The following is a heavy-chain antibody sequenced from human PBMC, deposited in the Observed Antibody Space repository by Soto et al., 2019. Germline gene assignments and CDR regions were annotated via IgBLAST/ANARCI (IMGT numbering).Heavy chain of an antibody. D-gene: IGHD6-13*01. CDR1: GFTFDDYA. Sequence: EVQLVESGGGLVQPGRSLRLSCAASGFTFDDYAMHWVRQAPGKGLEWVSGISWNSGSIGYADSVKGRFTISRDNAKNSLYLQMNSLRAEDTALYYCAKDIRGRIAAAGTPLYFDLWGRGTLVTVSS. CDR3: AKDIRGRIAAAGTPLYFDL. CDR2: ISWNSGSI. J-gene: IGHJ2*01. V-gene: IGHV3-9*01.